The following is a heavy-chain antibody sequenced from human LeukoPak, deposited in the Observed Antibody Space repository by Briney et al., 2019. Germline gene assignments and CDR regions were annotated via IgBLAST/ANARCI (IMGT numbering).Heavy chain of an antibody. D-gene: IGHD6-19*01. CDR1: GFTFSSYA. V-gene: IGHV3-23*01. CDR2: IIGSGGST. J-gene: IGHJ4*02. CDR3: AKSTQWLVSDY. Sequence: GGCLRLSCAASGFTFSSYAMSWVRQAPGKGLEWVSAIIGSGGSTYYADSVKGRFTISRDNSKNTLYLQMNSLRAEDTAVYYCAKSTQWLVSDYWGQGTLVTVSS.